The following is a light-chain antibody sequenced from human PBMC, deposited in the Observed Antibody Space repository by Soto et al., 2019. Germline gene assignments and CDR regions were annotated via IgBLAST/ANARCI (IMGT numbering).Light chain of an antibody. J-gene: IGKJ2*01. V-gene: IGKV1-39*01. CDR2: AAS. CDR1: QSISGF. CDR3: QQSYTTLYT. Sequence: DIQMTQSPSTLSASVGDRVTITCRASQSISGFVNWYQQRPGKAPQLLMYAASKLHSGVPSRFSGSGSGTDFTLTISNLQPEDSATYFCQQSYTTLYTFGQGTKVDIK.